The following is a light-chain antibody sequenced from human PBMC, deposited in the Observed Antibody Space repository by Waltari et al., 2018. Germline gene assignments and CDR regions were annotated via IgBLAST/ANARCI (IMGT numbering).Light chain of an antibody. CDR1: QSVLYSSNNKNY. CDR3: QQYYSTPRT. J-gene: IGKJ1*01. Sequence: DIVMTYSPVSLPGSLGERGIVNGKRSQSVLYSSNNKNYLAWYQQKPGQPPKLLIYWASTRDSGVPDRFSGSGSGTDFTLTISSLQAEDVAVYYCQQYYSTPRTFGQGTKVEI. V-gene: IGKV4-1*01. CDR2: WAS.